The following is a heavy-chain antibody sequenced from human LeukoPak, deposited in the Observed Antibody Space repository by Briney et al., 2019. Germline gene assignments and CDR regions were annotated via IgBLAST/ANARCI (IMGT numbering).Heavy chain of an antibody. CDR2: VSGSSANT. Sequence: PGGSLRLSCAASGFTFNNYAMSWVRQAPGKGLEWVSGVSGSSANTYYADSVKGRFTISRDNAKNTLYLQMNSLRAEDTAVYYCARASGXRVPRSPIDYWGQGNLVTVSS. V-gene: IGHV3-23*01. CDR3: ARASGXRVPRSPIDY. D-gene: IGHD3-3*01. CDR1: GFTFNNYA. J-gene: IGHJ4*02.